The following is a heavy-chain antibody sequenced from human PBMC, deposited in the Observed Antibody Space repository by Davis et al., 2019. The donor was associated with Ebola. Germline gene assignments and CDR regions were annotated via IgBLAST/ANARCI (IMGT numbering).Heavy chain of an antibody. Sequence: SETLSLTCTVSGGSISSSSYYWGWIRQPPGEGPQWIGSIYYRGSTYYNPSLKSRVTISVDTSKNQFSLKLSSVTAADTAVYYCARGYSNWFDPWGQGTLVTVSS. CDR3: ARGYSNWFDP. CDR1: GGSISSSSYY. D-gene: IGHD4-11*01. CDR2: IYYRGST. J-gene: IGHJ5*02. V-gene: IGHV4-39*07.